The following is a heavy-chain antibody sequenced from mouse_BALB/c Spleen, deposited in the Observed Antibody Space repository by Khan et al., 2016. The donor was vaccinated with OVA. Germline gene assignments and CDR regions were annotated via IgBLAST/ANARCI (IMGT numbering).Heavy chain of an antibody. CDR2: IDPFSGGI. J-gene: IGHJ3*01. D-gene: IGHD2-2*01. Sequence: EVQLQESGPELMKPGASVKLSCKASGYSFTSYYIHWIMQSHGKSLEWIGYIDPFSGGITYNQKFKGKATLTVDKSSSTAYIYFCNLTSEKSAVYSCTSHGYVSWFTYWGQGTLVTVSA. CDR3: TSHGYVSWFTY. CDR1: GYSFTSYY. V-gene: IGHV1S135*01.